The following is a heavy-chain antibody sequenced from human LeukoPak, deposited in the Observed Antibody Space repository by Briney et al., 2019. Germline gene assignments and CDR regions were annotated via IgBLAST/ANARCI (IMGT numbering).Heavy chain of an antibody. CDR1: VATFSSYA. D-gene: IGHD3-22*01. Sequence: SVKVSCKASVATFSSYAISWVRQAPGQGLEWMGRIIPIFGTANYAQKFQGRVTITTDESTSTAYMELSSLRSEDTAVYYCAREKAYYYDSSGYYHPWGQGTLVTVSS. CDR3: AREKAYYYDSSGYYHP. V-gene: IGHV1-69*05. CDR2: IIPIFGTA. J-gene: IGHJ4*02.